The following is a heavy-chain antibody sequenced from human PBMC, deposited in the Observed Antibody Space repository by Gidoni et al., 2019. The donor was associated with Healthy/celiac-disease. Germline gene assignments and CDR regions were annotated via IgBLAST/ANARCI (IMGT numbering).Heavy chain of an antibody. CDR2: ISSSGSTI. V-gene: IGHV3-11*01. D-gene: IGHD3-3*01. Sequence: QVQLVESGGGWVKPGGSLRLSCAASGFTLSDYYMSWIRQAPGKGLGLVSYISSSGSTIYSADSLKGRFTISRDNAKNSLYLQMNSLRAEDTAVYYCARDGGYYDFWSGYYNSFYYYGMDVWGQGTTVTVSS. J-gene: IGHJ6*02. CDR3: ARDGGYYDFWSGYYNSFYYYGMDV. CDR1: GFTLSDYY.